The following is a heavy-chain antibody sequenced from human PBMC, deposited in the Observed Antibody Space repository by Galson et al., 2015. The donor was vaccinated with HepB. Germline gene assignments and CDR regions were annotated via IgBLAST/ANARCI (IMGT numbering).Heavy chain of an antibody. CDR3: AKDFHRKGYCSSASCYSLACDI. D-gene: IGHD2-2*01. CDR1: GFTFNYYG. V-gene: IGHV3-30*18. J-gene: IGHJ3*02. Sequence: SLRLSCAASGFTFNYYGMHWVRQAPGKGLEWVALISYDGSNDYYTDSVKGRFTISRDNSKNTLSLQMNSLRAEDTAMYYCAKDFHRKGYCSSASCYSLACDIWGQGTMVTVSS. CDR2: ISYDGSND.